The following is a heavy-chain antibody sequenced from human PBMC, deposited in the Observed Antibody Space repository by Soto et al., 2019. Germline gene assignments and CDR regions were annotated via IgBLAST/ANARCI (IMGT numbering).Heavy chain of an antibody. CDR1: GYTFTSHY. D-gene: IGHD6-25*01. V-gene: IGHV1-46*01. CDR2: INPSDGDT. CDR3: ASFGRSFQRPIGFTSDMDV. J-gene: IGHJ6*02. Sequence: ASVKVSCKASGYTFTSHYMHWVRQAPGQGLEWMGIINPSDGDTSYPQKFQGRVSMTRDTSTSTVYMELRGLRSEDSAVYYCASFGRSFQRPIGFTSDMDVWGQGNTVTVSS.